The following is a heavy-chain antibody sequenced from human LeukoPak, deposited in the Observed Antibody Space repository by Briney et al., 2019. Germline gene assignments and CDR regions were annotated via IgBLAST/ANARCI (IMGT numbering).Heavy chain of an antibody. J-gene: IGHJ4*02. CDR1: GDSISAYH. D-gene: IGHD2-15*01. Sequence: SETLSLTCTVSGDSISAYHWTWIRQSPGRGLEWIGYVYYSGSTNYNPSLQSRVTISLDTSNSQFSLKLGSVTAADTAIYYCATYTRHCSGGTCYSIDYWGQGTLVTVSS. CDR3: ATYTRHCSGGTCYSIDY. CDR2: VYYSGST. V-gene: IGHV4-59*08.